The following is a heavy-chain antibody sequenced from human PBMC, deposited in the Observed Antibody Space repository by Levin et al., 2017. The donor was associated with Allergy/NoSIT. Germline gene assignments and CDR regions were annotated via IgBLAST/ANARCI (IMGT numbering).Heavy chain of an antibody. V-gene: IGHV1-2*02. D-gene: IGHD5-24*01. J-gene: IGHJ4*02. CDR3: ARDDTIDGYNSLDY. CDR1: GYTFIDYH. Sequence: ASVKVSCKASGYTFIDYHMHWVRQAPGQGLEWMGCINLNSGGTYYAQNFQGRVTMTRDTSITTAYMELNRLRSDDTAVYYCARDDTIDGYNSLDYWGQGTMVTVSS. CDR2: INLNSGGT.